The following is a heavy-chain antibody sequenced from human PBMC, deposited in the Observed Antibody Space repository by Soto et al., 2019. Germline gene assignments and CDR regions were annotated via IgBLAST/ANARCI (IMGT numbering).Heavy chain of an antibody. D-gene: IGHD1-1*01. CDR1: GYNFFDYG. Sequence: QIQLVQSGAEVKKPGASVKVSCKDSGYNFFDYGVSWVRQAPGQGLEWMGWVRPRSGNPDYGRKVQGRVTMTTAISTSTAYMELRGLISDDTGVYYCARGRTVSSIGPLLVWGQGTLVSVSS. V-gene: IGHV1-18*01. CDR3: ARGRTVSSIGPLLV. CDR2: VRPRSGNP. J-gene: IGHJ1*01.